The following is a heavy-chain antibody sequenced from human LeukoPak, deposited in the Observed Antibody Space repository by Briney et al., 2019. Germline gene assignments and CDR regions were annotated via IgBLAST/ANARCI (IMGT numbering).Heavy chain of an antibody. V-gene: IGHV4-39*01. CDR1: GGSISSSSYY. CDR2: IYYSGST. Sequence: PSETLSLTCTVSGGSISSSSYYWVWIRQPPGKGLESIGSIYYSGSTYYNPSLKSRVTISVDTSKNQFSLKLSSVTAADTAVYYCARREGYYYGSGNAFDIWGQGTMVTVSS. CDR3: ARREGYYYGSGNAFDI. J-gene: IGHJ3*02. D-gene: IGHD3-10*01.